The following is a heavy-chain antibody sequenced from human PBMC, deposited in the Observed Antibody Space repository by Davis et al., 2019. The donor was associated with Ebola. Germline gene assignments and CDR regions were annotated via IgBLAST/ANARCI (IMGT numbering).Heavy chain of an antibody. CDR3: ARDFYDSADYPSRYFDL. Sequence: SVKVSCKASGNTVSNSAISWVRQAPGQGLEWIGGIIPIFGTVTYAQKFQGRVTISAGGSTGTDYMEMSGLRSEDTAVYYCARDFYDSADYPSRYFDLWGRGTQVTVSS. V-gene: IGHV1-69*13. CDR2: IIPIFGTV. CDR1: GNTVSNSA. J-gene: IGHJ2*01. D-gene: IGHD3-22*01.